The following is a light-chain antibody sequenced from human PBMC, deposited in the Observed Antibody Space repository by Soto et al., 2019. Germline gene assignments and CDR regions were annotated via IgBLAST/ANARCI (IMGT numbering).Light chain of an antibody. V-gene: IGKV1-5*03. J-gene: IGKJ1*01. CDR1: QSISNR. Sequence: DIQMTQFPSTLSASVGDRVTITCQASQSISNRLAWFQQKSGEAPNLLIHKASSLESGVPSRFSGSGSGTEFTLTISSLQPDDFATYYCQQYNTYSWTFGQGTKVEIK. CDR2: KAS. CDR3: QQYNTYSWT.